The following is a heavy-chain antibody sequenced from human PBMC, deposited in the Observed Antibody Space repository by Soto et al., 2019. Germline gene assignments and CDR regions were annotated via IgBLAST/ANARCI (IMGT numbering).Heavy chain of an antibody. CDR3: ARGLDILTGYYVDY. V-gene: IGHV4-59*01. CDR1: GGSISSYY. CDR2: IYYSGST. Sequence: SETLSLTCTVSGGSISSYYWSWIRQPPGKGLEWIGYIYYSGSTNYNPSLKSRVTISVDTSKNQFSLKLSSVTAADTAVYYCARGLDILTGYYVDYWGQGTLVTVSS. J-gene: IGHJ4*02. D-gene: IGHD3-9*01.